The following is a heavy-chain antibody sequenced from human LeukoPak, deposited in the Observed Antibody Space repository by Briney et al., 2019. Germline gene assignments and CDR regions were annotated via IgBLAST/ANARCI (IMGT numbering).Heavy chain of an antibody. V-gene: IGHV1-2*06. CDR1: GYTFTGYY. CDR3: TRGGPEGSGYSYGSHDY. Sequence: EASVKVSCKASGYTFTGYYMHWVRQAPGQGLEWMGRINPNSGATNYAQKFQGRVTMTRDTSISTVYMELSRLRSDDTAVYYCTRGGPEGSGYSYGSHDYWGQGTLVTVSS. J-gene: IGHJ4*02. CDR2: INPNSGAT. D-gene: IGHD5-18*01.